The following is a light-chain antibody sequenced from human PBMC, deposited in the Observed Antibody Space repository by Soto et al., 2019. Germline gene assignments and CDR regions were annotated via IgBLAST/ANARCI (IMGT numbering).Light chain of an antibody. CDR1: SRDVGGYNY. CDR2: DVS. J-gene: IGLJ1*01. CDR3: ISYTTSSLYV. Sequence: QSVLTHPVSVSGAPGQSITISCTGTSRDVGGYNYVSWYQKHPGRAPQLLVHDVSTRPSGVSYRFSGSKSGNTAFLTISGLQAEDEADYYCISYTTSSLYVFGTGTKVTVL. V-gene: IGLV2-14*01.